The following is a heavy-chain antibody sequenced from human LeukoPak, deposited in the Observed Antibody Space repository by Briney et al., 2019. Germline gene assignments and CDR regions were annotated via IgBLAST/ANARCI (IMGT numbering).Heavy chain of an antibody. D-gene: IGHD3-10*01. V-gene: IGHV4-34*01. Sequence: PSGTLSLTCAVYGGSFSGYYWSWIRQPPGKGLEWIGEINHSGSTNYNPSLKSRVTISVDTSKNQFSLKLSSVTAADTAVYYCARAKYGSLDYWGQGTLVTVSS. CDR2: INHSGST. J-gene: IGHJ4*02. CDR1: GGSFSGYY. CDR3: ARAKYGSLDY.